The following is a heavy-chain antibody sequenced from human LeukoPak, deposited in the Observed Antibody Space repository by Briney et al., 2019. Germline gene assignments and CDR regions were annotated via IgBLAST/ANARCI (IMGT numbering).Heavy chain of an antibody. Sequence: GGSLRLSCAASGLTFSSYSMNWVRQAPGKGLEWVSSISSSSSYIYYADSVKGRFTISRENAKNSLYLQMNSLRAEDTAVYYCARDLVVVVPAARGDAFDIWGQGTMVTVSS. CDR3: ARDLVVVVPAARGDAFDI. CDR2: ISSSSSYI. D-gene: IGHD2-2*01. J-gene: IGHJ3*02. V-gene: IGHV3-21*01. CDR1: GLTFSSYS.